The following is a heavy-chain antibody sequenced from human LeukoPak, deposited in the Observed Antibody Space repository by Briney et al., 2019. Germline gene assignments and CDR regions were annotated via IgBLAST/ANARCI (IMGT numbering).Heavy chain of an antibody. CDR3: ARDNRRDYYDSSGYDY. CDR2: INPSGGST. J-gene: IGHJ4*02. Sequence: ASVKVSCKASGYTFTSYYMHWVRQAPGQGLEWMGIINPSGGSTSYAQKFQGRVTMTRDTPTSTVYMELSSLRSEDTAVYYCARDNRRDYYDSSGYDYWGQGTLVTVSS. D-gene: IGHD3-22*01. CDR1: GYTFTSYY. V-gene: IGHV1-46*01.